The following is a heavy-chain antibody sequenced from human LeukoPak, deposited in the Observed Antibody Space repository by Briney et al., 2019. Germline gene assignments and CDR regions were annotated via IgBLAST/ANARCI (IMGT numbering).Heavy chain of an antibody. Sequence: GGSLRLSCAASGFIFSDYSMNWVRQAPGQGLEWLSYITGSGTTIYYADSVRGRFTISRDNAKNSLYLQMNSLRDEDTAVYYCARGKRQLVLDYYYYYGMDVWGQGTTVTVSS. J-gene: IGHJ6*02. D-gene: IGHD6-6*01. CDR1: GFIFSDYS. CDR3: ARGKRQLVLDYYYYYGMDV. V-gene: IGHV3-48*02. CDR2: ITGSGTTI.